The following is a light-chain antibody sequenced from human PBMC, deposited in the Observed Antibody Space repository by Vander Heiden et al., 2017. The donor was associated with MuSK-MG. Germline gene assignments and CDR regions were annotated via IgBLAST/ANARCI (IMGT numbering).Light chain of an antibody. CDR1: GSDVGHYNL. CDR3: CSYASSTYV. V-gene: IGLV2-23*02. CDR2: EVT. J-gene: IGLJ1*01. Sequence: QSALTQPASVSGSLGQSITISCTGTGSDVGHYNLVSWYQHHPGKAPKLLIYEVTKRPAGVSHRFSGSKSGNTASLTISGLQAEDEADYYCCSYASSTYVFGTGTKVTVL.